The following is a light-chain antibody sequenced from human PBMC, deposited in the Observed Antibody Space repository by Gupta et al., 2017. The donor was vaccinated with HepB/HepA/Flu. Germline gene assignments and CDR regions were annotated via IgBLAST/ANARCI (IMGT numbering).Light chain of an antibody. CDR3: QQYNRYSRT. V-gene: IGKV1-5*03. J-gene: IGKJ1*01. Sequence: DSQITPSTSTLSASVGDRVTITCRASQSISSWLDWYQQKPGKAPKLLIYKASSLESGVPSRFSGSGSGTEFTLTISRLQPDDFATYYCQQYNRYSRTFGPGTKVDIK. CDR1: QSISSW. CDR2: KAS.